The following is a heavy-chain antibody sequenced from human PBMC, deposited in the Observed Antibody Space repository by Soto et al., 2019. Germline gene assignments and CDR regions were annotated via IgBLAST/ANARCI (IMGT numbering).Heavy chain of an antibody. CDR3: ARGLVIRGNWFDP. Sequence: EVQLVESGGGLVQPGGSLRLSCAASGFTFSSYWMSWVRQAPGKGLEWVANIKQDGSAKYYVDSVQGRFTISRDNAKNSLYLQMNSLRAEDTAVYYCARGLVIRGNWFDPWGQGTLVTVSS. CDR2: IKQDGSAK. CDR1: GFTFSSYW. D-gene: IGHD2-21*01. V-gene: IGHV3-7*01. J-gene: IGHJ5*02.